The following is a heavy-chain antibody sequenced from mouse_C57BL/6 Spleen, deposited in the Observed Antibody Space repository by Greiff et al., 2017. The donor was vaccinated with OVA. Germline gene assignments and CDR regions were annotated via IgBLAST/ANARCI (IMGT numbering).Heavy chain of an antibody. D-gene: IGHD2-4*01. J-gene: IGHJ4*01. Sequence: EVKLMESEGGLVQPGSSMKLSCTASGFTFSDYYMAWVRQVPEKGLEWVANINYDGSSTYYLDSLKSRFIISRDNAKNILYLQMSSLKSEDTATYYCAREGLRRGMDYWGQGTSVTVSS. CDR1: GFTFSDYY. CDR2: INYDGSST. CDR3: AREGLRRGMDY. V-gene: IGHV5-16*01.